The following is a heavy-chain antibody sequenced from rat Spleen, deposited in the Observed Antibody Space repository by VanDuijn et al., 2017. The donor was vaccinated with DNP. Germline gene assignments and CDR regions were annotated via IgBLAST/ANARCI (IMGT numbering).Heavy chain of an antibody. J-gene: IGHJ2*01. CDR3: ARPDY. Sequence: EVQLVESGGGLVQPGGSLKLSCSASGFTFSDYDMAWVRQAPERGLEWVTTITYVGRITYYRDSVKGRFTISRDNAKSTLYLQMDSLRSEDTATYYCARPDYWGQGVMVTVSS. V-gene: IGHV5-7*01. CDR2: ITYVGRIT. CDR1: GFTFSDYD.